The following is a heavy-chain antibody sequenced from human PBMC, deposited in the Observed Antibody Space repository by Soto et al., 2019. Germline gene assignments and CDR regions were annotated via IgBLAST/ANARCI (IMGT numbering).Heavy chain of an antibody. J-gene: IGHJ6*02. CDR2: INGYNGNT. Sequence: QVQLVQSGAEVKKPGASVKVSCKASGYTFTRSGISWVRQAPGQGLEWMGWINGYNGNTNYAQKFQGRIPMTTDTPTSTAYMELRSLRSDDTAVYYCARMGDVPYYYYGMDVWGQGTTVIGSS. CDR3: ARMGDVPYYYYGMDV. V-gene: IGHV1-18*01. D-gene: IGHD3-16*01. CDR1: GYTFTRSG.